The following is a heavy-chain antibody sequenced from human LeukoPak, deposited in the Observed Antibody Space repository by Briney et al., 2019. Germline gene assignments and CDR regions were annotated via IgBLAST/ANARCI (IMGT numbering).Heavy chain of an antibody. D-gene: IGHD5-24*01. Sequence: SETLSLTCTVFGGSISSGSYYWSWIRQPAGKGLEWIGRIYTSGSTNYNPSLKSRVTISVDTSKNQFSLKLSSVTAADTAVYYCARGRRDGYNYDYWGQGTLVTVSS. CDR2: IYTSGST. CDR1: GGSISSGSYY. V-gene: IGHV4-61*02. CDR3: ARGRRDGYNYDY. J-gene: IGHJ4*02.